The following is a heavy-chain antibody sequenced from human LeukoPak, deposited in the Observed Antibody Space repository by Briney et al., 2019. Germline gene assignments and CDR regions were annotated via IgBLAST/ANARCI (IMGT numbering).Heavy chain of an antibody. Sequence: PGGSLRLSCAASGFTFSGSAMHWVRQAPGKGLEWVGRIRSKTNNYATVYAASVKGRFTISRDDSKDTAYLQMNSLKIEDTAVYYCTRQDPYDYWGQGTLVTVSS. CDR1: GFTFSGSA. CDR2: IRSKTNNYAT. V-gene: IGHV3-73*01. CDR3: TRQDPYDY. J-gene: IGHJ4*02.